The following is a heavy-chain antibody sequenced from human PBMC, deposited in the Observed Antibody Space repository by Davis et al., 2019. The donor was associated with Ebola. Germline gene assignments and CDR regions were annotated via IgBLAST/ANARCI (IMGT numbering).Heavy chain of an antibody. CDR1: GFTFSSYG. CDR2: IRYDGSNK. V-gene: IGHV3-30*02. J-gene: IGHJ6*04. CDR3: AREDLDIVVVPAAMTYYYYGMDV. Sequence: GESLKISCAASGFTFSSYGMHWVRQAPGKGLEWVAFIRYDGSNKYYADSVKGRFTISRDNAKNSLYLQMNSLRAEDTAVYYCAREDLDIVVVPAAMTYYYYGMDVWGKGTTVTVSS. D-gene: IGHD2-2*03.